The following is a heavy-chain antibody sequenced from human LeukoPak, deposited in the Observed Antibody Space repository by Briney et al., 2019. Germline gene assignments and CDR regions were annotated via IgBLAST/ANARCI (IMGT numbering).Heavy chain of an antibody. D-gene: IGHD4-23*01. CDR1: GFTFSTYA. Sequence: GGSLRLSCAASGFTFSTYAMHWVRQAPGKGLEWVAVISFDGSNKYYADSVKGRFTISRDNSKNTLYLQMNSLRAEDTAVYYCARESPSYGGNVFDYWGQGTLVTVSS. CDR3: ARESPSYGGNVFDY. V-gene: IGHV3-30-3*01. CDR2: ISFDGSNK. J-gene: IGHJ4*02.